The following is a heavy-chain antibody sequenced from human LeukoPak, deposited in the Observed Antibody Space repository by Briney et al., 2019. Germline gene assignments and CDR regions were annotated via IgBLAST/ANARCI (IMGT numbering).Heavy chain of an antibody. CDR2: IKQDGSEK. J-gene: IGHJ6*02. CDR1: EFTFSSYW. D-gene: IGHD2-21*01. V-gene: IGHV3-7*01. Sequence: GGSLRLSCTASEFTFSSYWMSWVRQAPGKGLEWVANIKQDGSEKDYVDSVKGRFTISRDNAKNSFYQHTNNLRAEDTAVYYSARYCGGDCYGMDVWGQGTTVTVSS. CDR3: ARYCGGDCYGMDV.